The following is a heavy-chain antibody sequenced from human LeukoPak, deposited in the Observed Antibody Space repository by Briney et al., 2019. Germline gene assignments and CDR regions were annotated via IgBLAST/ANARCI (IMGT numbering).Heavy chain of an antibody. CDR2: ISGSDGTT. J-gene: IGHJ4*02. CDR1: GFTFSSYA. V-gene: IGHV3-23*01. Sequence: GGSLRLSCAASGFTFSSYAMSWVRQAPGKGLEWVSVISGSDGTTYYADSVKGRFTISRDNSKNTLYLQMNSLRAEDTAVYYCAKGIRSSSWYCFDYWGQGTLVSVSS. CDR3: AKGIRSSSWYCFDY. D-gene: IGHD6-13*01.